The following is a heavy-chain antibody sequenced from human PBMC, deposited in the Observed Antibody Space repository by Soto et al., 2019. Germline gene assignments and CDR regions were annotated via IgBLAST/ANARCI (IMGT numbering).Heavy chain of an antibody. J-gene: IGHJ4*02. V-gene: IGHV3-53*01. CDR3: ARDGGEGTLDY. CDR1: GFTVSSNY. Sequence: GGSLRLSCAVSGFTVSSNYMSWVRQAPGKGLEWVSVIHSGGSTYYADSVKGRFTISRDNSKNTLYLQMKSLRAEDTAVYYCARDGGEGTLDYWGQGTLVTVSS. CDR2: IHSGGST. D-gene: IGHD2-21*01.